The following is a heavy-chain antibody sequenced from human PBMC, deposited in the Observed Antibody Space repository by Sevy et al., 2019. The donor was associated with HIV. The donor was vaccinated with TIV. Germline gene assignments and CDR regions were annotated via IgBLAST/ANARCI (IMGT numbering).Heavy chain of an antibody. CDR3: ARGSSMVRGVHY. CDR1: GFTFSSYA. D-gene: IGHD3-10*01. Sequence: GGSLRLSCAASGFTFSSYAMHWVRQAPGKGLEWVAVIAYDGSNKYYEDSVKGRFTISRDNSKKTLNLQMNSLRAEDTSVYYCARGSSMVRGVHYWGQGTLVTVSS. CDR2: IAYDGSNK. J-gene: IGHJ4*02. V-gene: IGHV3-30-3*01.